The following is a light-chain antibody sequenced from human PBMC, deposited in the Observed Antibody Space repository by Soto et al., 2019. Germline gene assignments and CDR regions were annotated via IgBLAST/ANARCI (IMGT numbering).Light chain of an antibody. CDR3: QQYNSYPLT. J-gene: IGKJ4*01. CDR1: QSISSW. CDR2: DAS. V-gene: IGKV1-5*01. Sequence: DIQMTQSPSTLSASVGDRVTITCRASQSISSWLAGYQQKTGKAPKLLIYDASSLESRVPSRFSGSGSGTEFTLTVSSLQPDDFATYCCQQYNSYPLTFGGGTKVEIK.